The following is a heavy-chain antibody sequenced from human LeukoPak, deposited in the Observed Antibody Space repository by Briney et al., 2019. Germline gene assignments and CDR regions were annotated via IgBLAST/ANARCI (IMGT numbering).Heavy chain of an antibody. CDR3: AKTRMVRGVISLAFDY. CDR2: ISGSGGST. Sequence: PGGSLRLSCAASGFTFSSYAMSWVRQAPGKGLEWVSAISGSGGSTYYADSVKGRFTISRDNSKNTLYLQMNSLRAEDTAVYYCAKTRMVRGVISLAFDYWGQGTLVTVSS. V-gene: IGHV3-23*01. J-gene: IGHJ4*02. CDR1: GFTFSSYA. D-gene: IGHD3-10*01.